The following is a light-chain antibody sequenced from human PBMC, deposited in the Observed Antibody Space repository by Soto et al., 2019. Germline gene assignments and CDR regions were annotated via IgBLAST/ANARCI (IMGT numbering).Light chain of an antibody. Sequence: QSALTQPPSASGSPGQSAAISCTGTSRDVGGYNYVSWYPQHPGKTHKLMIYEVNKRPSGVLYRLSGSKSGNTASLTVSGLQAVDEADYYFISYAGISNVFGTGTKLTVL. CDR1: SRDVGGYNY. V-gene: IGLV2-8*01. CDR3: ISYAGISNV. CDR2: EVN. J-gene: IGLJ1*01.